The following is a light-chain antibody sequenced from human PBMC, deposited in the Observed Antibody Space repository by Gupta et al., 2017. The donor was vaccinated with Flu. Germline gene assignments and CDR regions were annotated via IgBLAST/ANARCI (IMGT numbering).Light chain of an antibody. Sequence: SALPQPPPPPGSPGQSVTISCTGTISDIGGYNLVSWYQQYPGKVPKLMIYEVNKRPSGVPDRFSGSKSGNTASLTVSGLQAEDEADYYCSAYAGANNVYVFGTGTKVTVL. CDR3: SAYAGANNVYV. CDR2: EVN. CDR1: ISDIGGYNL. J-gene: IGLJ1*01. V-gene: IGLV2-8*01.